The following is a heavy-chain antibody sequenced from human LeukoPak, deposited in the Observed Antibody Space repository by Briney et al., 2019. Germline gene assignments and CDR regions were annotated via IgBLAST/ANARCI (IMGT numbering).Heavy chain of an antibody. CDR2: ISSTSSYI. J-gene: IGHJ4*02. D-gene: IGHD2-2*01. Sequence: GGSLRLSCAASIFTFSRHRYTMNWVRQAPGKGLEWVSSISSTSSYIYYADSVKGRFTISRDNAKNALYLQMTSLRAEDTAVYYCSRDVTVPAAMVYWGQGTLVTVSS. CDR3: SRDVTVPAAMVY. CDR1: IFTFSRHRYT. V-gene: IGHV3-21*01.